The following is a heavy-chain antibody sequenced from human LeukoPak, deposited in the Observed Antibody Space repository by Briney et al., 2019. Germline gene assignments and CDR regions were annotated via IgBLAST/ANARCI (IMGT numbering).Heavy chain of an antibody. CDR3: AREGAERLFVSNWFDP. Sequence: GGSLRLSCAASGFTLSSYGMHWVRQAPGKGLEWVAVIWYDGSYKYYADSVKGRFIITRDNSKNTLYLQMNSLRAEDTAVYYCAREGAERLFVSNWFDPWGQRTLVTVSS. CDR2: IWYDGSYK. D-gene: IGHD3-3*01. J-gene: IGHJ5*02. V-gene: IGHV3-33*01. CDR1: GFTLSSYG.